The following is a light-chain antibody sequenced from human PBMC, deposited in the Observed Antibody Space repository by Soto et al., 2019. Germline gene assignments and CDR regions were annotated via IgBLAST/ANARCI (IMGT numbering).Light chain of an antibody. Sequence: QSVLTQPPSASGSPGQSVTISCTGTSSDVGGNKYVSWYQQHPGKAPRLLIYEVTKRPSGVPDRFSGSKSGNTASLSVSGLQSEDEADYYCSSNVGTNKMVFGGGTKLTVL. J-gene: IGLJ2*01. CDR3: SSNVGTNKMV. CDR2: EVT. CDR1: SSDVGGNKY. V-gene: IGLV2-8*01.